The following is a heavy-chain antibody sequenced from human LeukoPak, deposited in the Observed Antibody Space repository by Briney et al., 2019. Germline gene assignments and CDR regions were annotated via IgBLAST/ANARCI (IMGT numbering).Heavy chain of an antibody. D-gene: IGHD3-10*01. CDR2: ISSSSSTI. J-gene: IGHJ6*02. CDR3: AKATYYFGSGGTSLGMDV. CDR1: GFTFSSYS. V-gene: IGHV3-48*04. Sequence: GGSLRLSCAASGFTFSSYSMNWVRQAPGKGLEWVSYISSSSSTIYYADSVKGRFTISRDNAKNSLYLQMNSLRAEDTAVYYCAKATYYFGSGGTSLGMDVWGQGTTVTVSS.